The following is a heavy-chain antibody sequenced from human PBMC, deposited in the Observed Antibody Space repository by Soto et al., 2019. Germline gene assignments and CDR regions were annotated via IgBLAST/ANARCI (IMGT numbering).Heavy chain of an antibody. Sequence: QVQLVESGGGVVQPGRSLRLSCAASGFTFSSYGMHWVRQAPGKGLEWVTVISFDGSNKYYADSVKGRFTISRDISNNTLYLPMDSLRNEDTAVYYCAQDIGYYGSARGSQGMEVWGQGTTVTVSS. CDR2: ISFDGSNK. J-gene: IGHJ6*02. CDR1: GFTFSSYG. D-gene: IGHD3-10*01. V-gene: IGHV3-30*18. CDR3: AQDIGYYGSARGSQGMEV.